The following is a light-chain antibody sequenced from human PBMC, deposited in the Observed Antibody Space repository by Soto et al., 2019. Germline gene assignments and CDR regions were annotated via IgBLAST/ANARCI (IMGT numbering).Light chain of an antibody. CDR1: SGDVGAYNY. CDR2: GVT. J-gene: IGLJ1*01. CDR3: QSYDSRLSGYV. Sequence: QSVLTQPASVSGSPGQSITISCTGTSGDVGAYNYVSWYQQYPGKAPKLMIYGVTNRPSGVSNRFSGSKTGNTASLTISGLQAEDEADYYCQSYDSRLSGYVFGTGTKVTVL. V-gene: IGLV2-14*01.